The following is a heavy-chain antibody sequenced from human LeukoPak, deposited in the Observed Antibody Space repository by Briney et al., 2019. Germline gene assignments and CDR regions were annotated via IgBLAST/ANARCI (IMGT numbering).Heavy chain of an antibody. D-gene: IGHD2-2*01. V-gene: IGHV3-74*01. CDR1: GFTFSSYW. Sequence: GGSLRLSCAASGFTFSSYWMHWVRQAPGKGPVWVSRINSDGSSTSYADSVKGRFTISRDNAKNTLYLQMNSLRAEDTAVYYCASPDSYCSSTSCYLNWGQGTLVTVSS. CDR2: INSDGSST. CDR3: ASPDSYCSSTSCYLN. J-gene: IGHJ4*02.